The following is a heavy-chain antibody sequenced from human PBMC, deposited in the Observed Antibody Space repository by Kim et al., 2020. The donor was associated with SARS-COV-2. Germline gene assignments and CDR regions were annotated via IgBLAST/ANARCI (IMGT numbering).Heavy chain of an antibody. Sequence: ASVKVSCKTSGYTFTSYAMHWVRQAPGQRLEWMGWINAGNGNTKYSQKFQGRVTITRDTSASTAYMELSSLRSEDTAVYYCASVDCGGDCYRPMDYWGQGTLVTVSS. V-gene: IGHV1-3*01. CDR2: INAGNGNT. D-gene: IGHD2-21*01. J-gene: IGHJ4*02. CDR3: ASVDCGGDCYRPMDY. CDR1: GYTFTSYA.